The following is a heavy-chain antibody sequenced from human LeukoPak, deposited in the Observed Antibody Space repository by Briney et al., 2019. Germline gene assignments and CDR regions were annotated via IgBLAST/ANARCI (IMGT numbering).Heavy chain of an antibody. Sequence: GGSLRLSCAASGFTFSSYSMNWVRQAPGKGLEWVSYISSSSSTIYYADSVKGRFTISRDNAKNPLYLQMNSLRAEDTAVYYCARDIHCSSTSCYMAFMDVWGKGTTVTVSS. J-gene: IGHJ6*03. CDR3: ARDIHCSSTSCYMAFMDV. CDR1: GFTFSSYS. D-gene: IGHD2-2*02. CDR2: ISSSSSTI. V-gene: IGHV3-48*01.